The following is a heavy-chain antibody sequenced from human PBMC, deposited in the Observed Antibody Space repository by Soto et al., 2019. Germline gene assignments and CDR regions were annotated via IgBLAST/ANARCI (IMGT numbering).Heavy chain of an antibody. CDR3: ARGADYVWGSYRSKVFRFDY. Sequence: SETLSLTCAVYGGSFSGYYWSWIRQPPGKGLEWIGEINHSGSTNYNPSLKSRVTISVDTSKNQFSLKLSSVTAADTAVYYCARGADYVWGSYRSKVFRFDYWGQGTLVTVSS. CDR2: INHSGST. V-gene: IGHV4-34*01. J-gene: IGHJ4*02. D-gene: IGHD3-16*02. CDR1: GGSFSGYY.